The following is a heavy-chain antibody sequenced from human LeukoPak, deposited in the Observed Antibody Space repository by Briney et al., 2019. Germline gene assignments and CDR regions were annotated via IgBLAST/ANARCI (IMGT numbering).Heavy chain of an antibody. CDR2: IIPIFGTA. J-gene: IGHJ5*02. V-gene: IGHV1-69*13. CDR1: GGTFSSYA. D-gene: IGHD4-23*01. Sequence: SVKVSCKASGGTFSSYAISWVRQAPGQGLEWMGGIIPIFGTANYAQKFQGRVTITADESTSTAYMELSSLRSEDTAVYYCARDNSVEDIAWWFDPWGQGTLVTVSP. CDR3: ARDNSVEDIAWWFDP.